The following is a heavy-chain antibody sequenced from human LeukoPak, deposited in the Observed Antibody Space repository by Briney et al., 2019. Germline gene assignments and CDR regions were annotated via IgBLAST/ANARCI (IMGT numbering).Heavy chain of an antibody. V-gene: IGHV4-34*01. CDR2: INHSGST. CDR1: GGSFSGYY. Sequence: SETLSLTCAVYGGSFSGYYWSWIRQPQGKGLEWIGEINHSGSTNYNPSLKSRVTISVDTSKNQFSLKLSSVTAADTAVYYCARRSRWFYGDYYFDYWGQGTLVTVSS. J-gene: IGHJ4*02. CDR3: ARRSRWFYGDYYFDY. D-gene: IGHD4-17*01.